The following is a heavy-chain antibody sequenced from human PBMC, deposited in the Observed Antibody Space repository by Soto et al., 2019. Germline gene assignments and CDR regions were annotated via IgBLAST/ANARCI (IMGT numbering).Heavy chain of an antibody. CDR1: GFTFSIYA. CDR2: IGGSGGGT. J-gene: IGHJ4*02. V-gene: IGHV3-23*01. Sequence: LRLSCAASGFTFSIYAMSWVRQAPGKGLEWVSTIGGSGGGTSYADIVRGRFTISRDNSQNTLYLQMNSLRAEDTAVYYCAKDAPGSGWLSDYWGQGTLVTVSS. CDR3: AKDAPGSGWLSDY. D-gene: IGHD3-22*01.